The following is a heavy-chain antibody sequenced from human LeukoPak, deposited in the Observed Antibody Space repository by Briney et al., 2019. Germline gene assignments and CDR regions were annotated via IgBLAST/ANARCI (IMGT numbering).Heavy chain of an antibody. CDR1: GFTFDDYA. CDR2: ISWNSGSI. CDR3: ARRVAAVGFDY. J-gene: IGHJ4*02. D-gene: IGHD6-13*01. Sequence: GRSLRLSCAASGFTFDDYAMHWVRQAPGKGLEWVSGISWNSGSIGYADSVKGRFTISRDNAKNSLYLQMNSLRAEDTVLYYCARRVAAVGFDYWGQGTLVTVSS. V-gene: IGHV3-9*01.